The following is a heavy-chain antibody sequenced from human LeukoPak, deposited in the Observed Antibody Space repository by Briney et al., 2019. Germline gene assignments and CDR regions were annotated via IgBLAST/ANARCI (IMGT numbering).Heavy chain of an antibody. CDR1: GFTVSSNY. CDR2: IYSGGNT. V-gene: IGHV3-53*01. D-gene: IGHD6-19*01. CDR3: ARYSSGWYFDL. J-gene: IGHJ2*01. Sequence: GGSLRLSCAASGFTVSSNYMSWVRQAPGKGLEWVSPIYSGGNTYYADSVKGRFTISRDNSKNTLFLQMNSLRAEDTAVYSCARYSSGWYFDLWGRGTLVTVSS.